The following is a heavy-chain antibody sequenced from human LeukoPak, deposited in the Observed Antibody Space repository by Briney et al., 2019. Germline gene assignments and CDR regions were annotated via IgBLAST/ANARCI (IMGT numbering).Heavy chain of an antibody. J-gene: IGHJ4*02. V-gene: IGHV4-39*01. CDR2: VFYSGST. CDR3: ARWRTVAGYQNFDY. D-gene: IGHD6-19*01. CDR1: GGSVSSSSHY. Sequence: PSETLSLTCTVSGGSVSSSSHYWGWIRQPPRKGLEWIGSVFYSGSTYYNPSLKSRVAISVDTSKNQFSLKLSSVTAADTAVYYCARWRTVAGYQNFDYWGQGTLVTVSS.